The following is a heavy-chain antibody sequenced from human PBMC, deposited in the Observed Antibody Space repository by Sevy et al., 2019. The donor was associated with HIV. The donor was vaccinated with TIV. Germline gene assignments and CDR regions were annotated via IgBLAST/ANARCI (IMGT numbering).Heavy chain of an antibody. D-gene: IGHD2-2*01. Sequence: ASVKVSCKASGGTFSSYALSWVRQAPGQGLEWLGGIIPIFRTTNLSQKFQGRVTITADDSRSTVYMELSTLRSADTAVYYCARTPVVTIPAATDLYFENWGQGTLVTVSS. V-gene: IGHV1-69*13. J-gene: IGHJ4*02. CDR2: IIPIFRTT. CDR3: ARTPVVTIPAATDLYFEN. CDR1: GGTFSSYA.